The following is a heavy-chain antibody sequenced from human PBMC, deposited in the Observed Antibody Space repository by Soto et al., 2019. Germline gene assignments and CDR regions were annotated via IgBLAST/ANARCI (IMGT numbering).Heavy chain of an antibody. V-gene: IGHV1-8*02. CDR2: INPNSGNT. J-gene: IGHJ1*01. CDR1: GYTFTGYY. D-gene: IGHD6-19*01. Sequence: ASVKVSCKASGYTFTGYYMHWVRQAPGQGLEWMGWINPNSGNTGYAQKFQGRVTMTRNTSISTAYMELSSLRSEDTAVYYCTLSSGPEYFRHWGQGTLVTVSS. CDR3: TLSSGPEYFRH.